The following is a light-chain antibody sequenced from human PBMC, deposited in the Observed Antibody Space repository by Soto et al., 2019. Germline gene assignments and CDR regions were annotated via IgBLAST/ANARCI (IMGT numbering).Light chain of an antibody. CDR1: QSVSSSY. CDR2: GAS. CDR3: QQYGSSSS. V-gene: IGKV3-20*01. Sequence: DIVLTQSPGTLSLSPWERAPLSCRASQSVSSSYLAWYQQKPGQAPRLLIYGASSRATGPQDRFSGSGSGTDFTLTISRLAPEDFEVYYCQQYGSSSSLGPGTKVDIK. J-gene: IGKJ3*01.